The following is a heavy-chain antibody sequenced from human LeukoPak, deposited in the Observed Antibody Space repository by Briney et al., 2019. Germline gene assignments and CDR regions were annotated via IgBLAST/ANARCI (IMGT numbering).Heavy chain of an antibody. J-gene: IGHJ4*02. CDR1: GGSISSGGYY. CDR3: ARDDGDHYFDY. D-gene: IGHD7-27*01. Sequence: PSQTLSLTCTVSGGSISSGGYYWSWIRQHPGKGLEWIGYIYYSGSTYYNPSLKSRVTISVDTSKNQFSLKLSSVIAEDTAVYYCARDDGDHYFDYWGQGTLVTVSS. CDR2: IYYSGST. V-gene: IGHV4-31*03.